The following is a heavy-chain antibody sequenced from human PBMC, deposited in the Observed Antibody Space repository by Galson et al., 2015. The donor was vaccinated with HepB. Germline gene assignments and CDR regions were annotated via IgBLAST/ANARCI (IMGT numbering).Heavy chain of an antibody. CDR2: IRSKAFGGAT. V-gene: IGHV3-49*03. Sequence: SLRLSCAASGSTFGDYAMSWFRQAPGKGLEWVGFIRSKAFGGATQYAASVKGRFTISRDDSKSIAYLQMNSLKTEDTAVYYCTTPPYYDPAAVDYWGQGTLVTVSS. J-gene: IGHJ4*02. D-gene: IGHD3-16*01. CDR1: GSTFGDYA. CDR3: TTPPYYDPAAVDY.